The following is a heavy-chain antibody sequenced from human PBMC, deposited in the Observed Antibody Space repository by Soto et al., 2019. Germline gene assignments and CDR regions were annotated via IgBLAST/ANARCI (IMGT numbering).Heavy chain of an antibody. CDR3: AINGVYSLGS. Sequence: QVQLQESGPGLVKPSGTLSLTCAVSGASISSDNWWNWVRQPPGQGLEWIGEVYRSGSTNYDPSLKSRVTISIDMSKNHCSLTLTSVTAADTAMYYCAINGVYSLGSWGQGTLVTVSS. CDR1: GASISSDNW. J-gene: IGHJ5*02. CDR2: VYRSGST. V-gene: IGHV4-4*02. D-gene: IGHD4-17*01.